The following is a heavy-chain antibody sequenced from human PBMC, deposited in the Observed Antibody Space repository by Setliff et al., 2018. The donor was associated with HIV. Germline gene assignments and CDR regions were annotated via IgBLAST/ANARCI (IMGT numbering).Heavy chain of an antibody. CDR1: GFTFSSYW. CDR2: MNSDGIRT. V-gene: IGHV3-74*03. D-gene: IGHD6-19*01. Sequence: GGSLRLSCAASGFTFSSYWMHWVRQLPGKGLVWVSSMNSDGIRTTYADSVKGRFAISRDNAKKMLYVQMNSLRAEDTAVYYCARPMEIGRHPVAGQRDAFDYWGQGTLVTVSS. CDR3: ARPMEIGRHPVAGQRDAFDY. J-gene: IGHJ4*02.